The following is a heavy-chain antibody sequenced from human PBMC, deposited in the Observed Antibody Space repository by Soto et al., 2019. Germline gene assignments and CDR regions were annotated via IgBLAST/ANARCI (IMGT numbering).Heavy chain of an antibody. V-gene: IGHV1-18*04. D-gene: IGHD3-3*01. CDR3: ARVYDYWSGYHPNEYFQH. J-gene: IGHJ1*01. CDR1: GYTFTSYG. Sequence: ASVKVSCEASGYTFTSYGISWVRQAPGQGPEWMGWISAYNGNTNYAQKFQGRVTMTTDTSKSTADMELRSLRSDDTAVYNSARVYDYWSGYHPNEYFQHWGQGTLVTVSS. CDR2: ISAYNGNT.